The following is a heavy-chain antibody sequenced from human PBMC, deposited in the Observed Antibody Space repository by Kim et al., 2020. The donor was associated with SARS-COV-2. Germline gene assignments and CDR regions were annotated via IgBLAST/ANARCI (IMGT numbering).Heavy chain of an antibody. CDR3: AREVQERITMVRGVITQYYFDY. CDR2: IYHSGST. D-gene: IGHD3-10*01. V-gene: IGHV4-4*02. J-gene: IGHJ4*02. CDR1: GGSISSSNW. Sequence: SETLSLTCAVSGGSISSSNWWSWVRQPPGKGLEWIGEIYHSGSTNYNPSLKSRVTISVDKSKNQFSLKLSSVTAADTAVYYCAREVQERITMVRGVITQYYFDYWGQGTLVTVSS.